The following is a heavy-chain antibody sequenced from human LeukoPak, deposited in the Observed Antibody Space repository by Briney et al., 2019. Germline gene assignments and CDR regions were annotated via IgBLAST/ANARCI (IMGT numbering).Heavy chain of an antibody. D-gene: IGHD4-11*01. CDR3: ARDRGYSNFDY. Sequence: GGSLRLSCAASGFDFSNYWISWVRQAPGKGLEWVANMNEDGSEKNYVDSVKGRFTISRDNAQDSLYLQMNSLRAEDTAVYYCARDRGYSNFDYWGQGTLLTVSS. CDR1: GFDFSNYW. V-gene: IGHV3-7*01. CDR2: MNEDGSEK. J-gene: IGHJ4*02.